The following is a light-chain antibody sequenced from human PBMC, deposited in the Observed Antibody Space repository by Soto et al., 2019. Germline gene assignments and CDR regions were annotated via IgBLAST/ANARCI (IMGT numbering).Light chain of an antibody. Sequence: EIVFTQSPGTLSLSPGERATLSCRASQRIDSRYLAWYHQKPGQAPRLLIYGARHRPGGIPDRFSGSGSGTDFTLSISRLEPEDFAVYYCQQYETSPYTFGPGTKVDIK. CDR3: QQYETSPYT. J-gene: IGKJ2*01. CDR1: QRIDSRY. V-gene: IGKV3-20*01. CDR2: GAR.